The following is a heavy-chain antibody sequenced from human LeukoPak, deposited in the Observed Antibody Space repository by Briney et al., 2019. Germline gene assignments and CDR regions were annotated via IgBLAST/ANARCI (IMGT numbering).Heavy chain of an antibody. V-gene: IGHV1-69*05. J-gene: IGHJ4*02. CDR3: AVWYYGSGSYYTPPDY. CDR2: IIPIFGAA. Sequence: SVKVSCKASGGTFSSYAISWVRQAPGQGLEWMGRIIPIFGAANYAQKFQGRVTITTDESTSTAYMELSSLRSEDTAVYYCAVWYYGSGSYYTPPDYWGQGTLVTVSS. D-gene: IGHD3-10*01. CDR1: GGTFSSYA.